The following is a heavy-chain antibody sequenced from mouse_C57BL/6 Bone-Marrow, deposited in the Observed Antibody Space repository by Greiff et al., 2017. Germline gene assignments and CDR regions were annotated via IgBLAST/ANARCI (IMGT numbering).Heavy chain of an antibody. D-gene: IGHD1-2*01. Sequence: QVQLQQSGAELARPGASVKLSCKASGYPFTSYGISWVKQRTGQGLEWIGEIYPRSGNTYYNEKFKGKATLTADKSSSTAYMELRSLTSEDSAVYFCARERIMVYDGPFAYWGQGTLVTVSA. J-gene: IGHJ3*01. CDR1: GYPFTSYG. CDR3: ARERIMVYDGPFAY. CDR2: IYPRSGNT. V-gene: IGHV1-81*01.